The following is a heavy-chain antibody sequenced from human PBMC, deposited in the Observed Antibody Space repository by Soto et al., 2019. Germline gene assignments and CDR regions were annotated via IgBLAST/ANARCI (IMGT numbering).Heavy chain of an antibody. J-gene: IGHJ4*02. CDR2: IIPIFGTA. Sequence: GASVKVSCKASGGTFSSYAMSWVRQAPGQGLEWMGGIIPIFGTANYAQKFQGRVTITADESTSTAYMELSSLRSEDTAVYYCASGHRGRGTTPGVYWGQGTLVTVSS. D-gene: IGHD1-1*01. CDR1: GGTFSSYA. V-gene: IGHV1-69*13. CDR3: ASGHRGRGTTPGVY.